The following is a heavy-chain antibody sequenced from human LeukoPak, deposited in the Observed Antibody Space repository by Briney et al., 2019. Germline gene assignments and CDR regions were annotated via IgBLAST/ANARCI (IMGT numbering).Heavy chain of an antibody. Sequence: GASVKVSCKASGYTFTSYDINWVRQATGQGLEWMGWMNPNSGNTGYAQKFQGRVTITRNTSISTAYMELSSLRSEDTAVYYCARAGSITIFGVVIMAAFDICGQRTMVTVSS. J-gene: IGHJ3*02. V-gene: IGHV1-8*03. CDR1: GYTFTSYD. CDR2: MNPNSGNT. CDR3: ARAGSITIFGVVIMAAFDI. D-gene: IGHD3-3*01.